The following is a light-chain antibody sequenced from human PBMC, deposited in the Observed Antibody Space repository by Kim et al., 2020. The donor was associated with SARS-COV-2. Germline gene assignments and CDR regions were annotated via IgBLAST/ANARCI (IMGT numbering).Light chain of an antibody. V-gene: IGKV1-39*01. CDR2: TTS. Sequence: ESVGDRVTITCRASQNIRSYLNWYQQKPGTPPKLLIYTTSNLQSGVPSRFSGSGSATDFTLTISSLQPEDFATYYCQQSYTNPPTFGQGTKVDIK. CDR3: QQSYTNPPT. J-gene: IGKJ1*01. CDR1: QNIRSY.